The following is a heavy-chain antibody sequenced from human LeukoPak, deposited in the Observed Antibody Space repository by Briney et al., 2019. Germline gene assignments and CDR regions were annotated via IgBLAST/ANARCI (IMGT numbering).Heavy chain of an antibody. V-gene: IGHV3-48*01. CDR3: VRNDGDNAFDI. CDR1: RFTFSTYS. J-gene: IGHJ3*02. Sequence: GGSLRLSCAASRFTFSTYSMNWVREAPGRGLEWVSYISSSSTNIYYKDSVKGRFTISRDNAKNSLYLHMTSLRAEDTAVYYCVRNDGDNAFDIWGQGTMVIVSS. D-gene: IGHD4-17*01. CDR2: ISSSSTNI.